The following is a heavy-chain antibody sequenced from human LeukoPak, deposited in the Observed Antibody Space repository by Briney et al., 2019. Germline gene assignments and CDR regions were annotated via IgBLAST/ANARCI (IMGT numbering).Heavy chain of an antibody. D-gene: IGHD2-15*01. CDR2: ISSSGGNT. V-gene: IGHV3-23*01. CDR3: AKSSCSGDICHGGYMDV. CDR1: RFTFSNYA. Sequence: GGSLRLSCAASRFTFSNYAMSWVRQAPGKGLEWVSAISSSGGNTYYVDSVKGRFAIYRDNSENALFLQISSLGAEDSALYYCAKSSCSGDICHGGYMDVWGKGTTVTVSS. J-gene: IGHJ6*04.